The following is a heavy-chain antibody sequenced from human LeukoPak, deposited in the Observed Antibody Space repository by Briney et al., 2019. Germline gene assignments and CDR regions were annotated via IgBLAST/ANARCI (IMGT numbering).Heavy chain of an antibody. CDR1: GGSISSYY. CDR3: ARDDPDDSSGYSSWYFDY. Sequence: SETLSLTCTVSGGSISSYYWSWIRQPAGKGLEWTGRIYTSGSTNYNPSLKSRVTTSVDTSKNQFSLKLSSVTAADTAVYYCARDDPDDSSGYSSWYFDYWGQGTLVTVSS. J-gene: IGHJ4*02. CDR2: IYTSGST. V-gene: IGHV4-4*07. D-gene: IGHD3-22*01.